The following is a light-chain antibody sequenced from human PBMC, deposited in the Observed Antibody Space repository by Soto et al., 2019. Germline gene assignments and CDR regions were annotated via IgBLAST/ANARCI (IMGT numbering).Light chain of an antibody. Sequence: DIQMTQSPSSRSASVGDRVTITCRASQSISSYLNWYQHKPGKAPRLLIYAASSLQSGVPSRFRGSGSGTDFTLTISSLQPEDSAAYYCQQSYSTPVDFGQGTKLEIK. CDR1: QSISSY. V-gene: IGKV1-39*01. J-gene: IGKJ2*01. CDR3: QQSYSTPVD. CDR2: AAS.